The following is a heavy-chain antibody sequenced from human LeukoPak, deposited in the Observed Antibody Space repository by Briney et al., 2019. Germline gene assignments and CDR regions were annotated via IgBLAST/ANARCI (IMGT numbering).Heavy chain of an antibody. D-gene: IGHD3-10*01. CDR2: IYSSGSS. J-gene: IGHJ4*02. V-gene: IGHV4-39*01. CDR1: GGSISSSSYH. CDR3: ATRYGSGTYPRYYFDS. Sequence: PAETLSLTCTVSGGSISSSSYHWGWIRQPPGKGLEWIGTIYSSGSSYYNPSLKSRPTISVDTSRNQFSLKLSSVTASDTAVYYCATRYGSGTYPRYYFDSWGQGTLVTVSS.